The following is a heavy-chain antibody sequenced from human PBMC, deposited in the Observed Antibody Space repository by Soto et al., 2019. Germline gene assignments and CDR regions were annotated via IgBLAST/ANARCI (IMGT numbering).Heavy chain of an antibody. V-gene: IGHV4-4*07. CDR1: GGSISGFF. CDR3: APGGSNHYYYGLDV. Sequence: PSETLSLTCTVSGGSISGFFWTWVRQPPGMPLEGLGHVAASGSTAYNPSLRSRLSLSLDVSKNRFSLELTSVTAADTATYFCAPGGSNHYYYGLDVWGQGTTVTVSS. D-gene: IGHD3-16*01. J-gene: IGHJ6*02. CDR2: VAASGST.